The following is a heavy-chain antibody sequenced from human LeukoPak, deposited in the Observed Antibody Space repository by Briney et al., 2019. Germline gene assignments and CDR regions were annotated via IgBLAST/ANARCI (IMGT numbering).Heavy chain of an antibody. Sequence: ASVKVSCKASGYTFTSYGISWVRQAPGQGLEWMGWISAYNGNTNYAQKLQGRVTMTTDTSTSTAYMELRSLRSEDTAVYYCAREDVAYCGGDCYWAFDIWGQGTMVTVSS. V-gene: IGHV1-18*01. CDR1: GYTFTSYG. J-gene: IGHJ3*02. CDR3: AREDVAYCGGDCYWAFDI. D-gene: IGHD2-21*02. CDR2: ISAYNGNT.